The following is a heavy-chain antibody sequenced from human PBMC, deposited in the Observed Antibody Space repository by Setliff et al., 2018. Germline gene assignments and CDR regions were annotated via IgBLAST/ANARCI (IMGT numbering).Heavy chain of an antibody. CDR1: GFTFSSYS. Sequence: GGSLRLSCAASGFTFSSYSMNWVRQAPGKGLEWVSYISSSSSTIYYADSVKGRFTISRDNAKNSLYLQMNSLRAEDTAVYYCARDGPDYDFWSGYSRRPWFDPWGQGTLVTVSS. J-gene: IGHJ5*02. CDR2: ISSSSSTI. CDR3: ARDGPDYDFWSGYSRRPWFDP. D-gene: IGHD3-3*01. V-gene: IGHV3-48*01.